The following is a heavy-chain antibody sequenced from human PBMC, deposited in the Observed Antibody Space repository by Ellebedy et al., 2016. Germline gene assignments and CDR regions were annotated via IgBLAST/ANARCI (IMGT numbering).Heavy chain of an antibody. D-gene: IGHD2-2*03. CDR2: IYYSGST. V-gene: IGHV4-59*01. Sequence: SETLSLTCAVYGGSFSGYYWSWIRQPPGKGLEWIGYIYYSGSTNYNPSLKSRVTISVDTSKNQFSLKLSSVTAADTAVYYCARVDIVVVPAAMGGWYNWFDPWGQGTLVTVSS. CDR3: ARVDIVVVPAAMGGWYNWFDP. J-gene: IGHJ5*02. CDR1: GGSFSGYY.